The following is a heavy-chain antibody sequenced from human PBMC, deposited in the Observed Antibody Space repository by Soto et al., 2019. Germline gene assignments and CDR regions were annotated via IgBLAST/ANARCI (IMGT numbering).Heavy chain of an antibody. CDR1: GGSISSGGYY. V-gene: IGHV4-31*01. J-gene: IGHJ4*02. D-gene: IGHD3-16*02. Sequence: QVQLQESGPGLVKPSQTLSLTCTVSGGSISSGGYYWSWIRQHPGKGLEWFGYIYYSGSTYYNPYLKIKVTITVDTAKNQFALKLSSVTAADTAVYYCARVTFGGGIGQYYFDYWGQGTLVTVSS. CDR2: IYYSGST. CDR3: ARVTFGGGIGQYYFDY.